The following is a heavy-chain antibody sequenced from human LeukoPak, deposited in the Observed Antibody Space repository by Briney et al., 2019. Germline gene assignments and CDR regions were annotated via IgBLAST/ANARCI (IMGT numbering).Heavy chain of an antibody. J-gene: IGHJ6*04. CDR2: IDSSSGYI. D-gene: IGHD3-10*02. CDR1: GFTFSRDT. V-gene: IGHV3-21*01. Sequence: GGSLRLSCAGYGFTFSRDTMNWVRQAPGKGLEWVSSIDSSSGYIHYADSVKGRFTISRDNAKNSVYLQMNSLRAEDTAVYYCAELGITMIGGVWGKGTTVTISS. CDR3: AELGITMIGGV.